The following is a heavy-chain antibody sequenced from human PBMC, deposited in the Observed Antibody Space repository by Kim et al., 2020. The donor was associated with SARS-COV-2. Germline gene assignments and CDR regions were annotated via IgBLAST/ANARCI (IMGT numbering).Heavy chain of an antibody. CDR3: ARLGPEPYSISSFFDY. CDR2: IFYSGNT. CDR1: GGSVNRYY. V-gene: IGHV4-59*08. D-gene: IGHD6-6*01. Sequence: SETLSLTCTVSGGSVNRYYWSWIRQPPGKGLEWIGYIFYSGNTNQNPSLKSRATLSLDTSKNQFSLRLTSLTAADTAVYYCARLGPEPYSISSFFDYWG. J-gene: IGHJ4*01.